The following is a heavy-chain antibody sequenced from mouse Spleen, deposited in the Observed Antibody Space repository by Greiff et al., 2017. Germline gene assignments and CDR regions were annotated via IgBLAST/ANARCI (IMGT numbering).Heavy chain of an antibody. Sequence: VKLVESGPGLVAPSQSLSITCTVSGFSLTSYDISWIRQPPGKGLEWLGVIWTGGGTNYNSAFMSRLSISKDNSKSQVFLKMNSLQTDDTAIYYCVRGDYDGRDYFDYWGQGTTLTVSS. J-gene: IGHJ2*01. CDR3: VRGDYDGRDYFDY. D-gene: IGHD2-4*01. CDR1: GFSLTSYD. V-gene: IGHV2-9-2*01. CDR2: IWTGGGT.